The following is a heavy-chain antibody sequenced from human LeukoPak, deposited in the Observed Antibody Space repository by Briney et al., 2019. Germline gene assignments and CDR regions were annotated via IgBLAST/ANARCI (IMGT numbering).Heavy chain of an antibody. CDR3: ARHLCSSTSCYYYGMDV. V-gene: IGHV4-39*01. CDR1: GGSISSSSYY. CDR2: IYYSGST. Sequence: SETLSLTCTVSGGSISSSSYYWGWIRQPPGKGLEWIGSIYYSGSTYYNPSLKSRVTISVDTSKNQFSLKLSSVTAADTAVYYCARHLCSSTSCYYYGMDVWGQGTTVTVSS. D-gene: IGHD2-2*01. J-gene: IGHJ6*02.